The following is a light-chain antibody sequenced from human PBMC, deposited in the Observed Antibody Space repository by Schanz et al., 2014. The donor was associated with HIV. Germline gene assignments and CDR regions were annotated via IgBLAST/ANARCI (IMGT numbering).Light chain of an antibody. CDR1: SSNIGAGYH. Sequence: QSVLTQPPSVSGAPGQRVTISCTGSSSNIGAGYHVHWYQQLPGTAPKLLISGNGNRPSGVPDRFSVSKSGTSASLAITGLQAEDEADYYCQSYDSSLSGSVFGGGTKLTVL. CDR3: QSYDSSLSGSV. J-gene: IGLJ3*02. CDR2: GNG. V-gene: IGLV1-40*01.